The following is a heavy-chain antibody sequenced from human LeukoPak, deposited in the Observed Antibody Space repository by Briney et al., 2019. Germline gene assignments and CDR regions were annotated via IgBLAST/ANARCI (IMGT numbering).Heavy chain of an antibody. J-gene: IGHJ4*02. V-gene: IGHV4-31*03. CDR1: GGSISSGGYY. CDR2: IYYSGST. Sequence: SETLSLTCTVSGGSISSGGYYWSWIRQHPGKGLEWIGYIYYSGSTYYNPSLKSRVTISVDTSKNQFSLKLSSVTAADTAVYYCARVALLWFGEWIYFDYWGQGTLVTVSS. CDR3: ARVALLWFGEWIYFDY. D-gene: IGHD3-10*01.